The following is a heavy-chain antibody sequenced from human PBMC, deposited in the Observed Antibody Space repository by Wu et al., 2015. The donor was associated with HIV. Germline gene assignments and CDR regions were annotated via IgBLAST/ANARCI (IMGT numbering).Heavy chain of an antibody. D-gene: IGHD6-13*01. J-gene: IGHJ6*03. Sequence: QVQLVQSGAEVKKPGSSVKVSCKASGGTFSSFAISWVRQAPGQGLEWMGGIIPIFGTATYAQKFQGRVTITADDSTSTAYMELSSLRSEDTAVYYCASRAGYSSSWYYYYMDVVGQRGPRSPSP. CDR2: IIPIFGTA. CDR3: ASRAGYSSSWYYYYMDV. V-gene: IGHV1-69*12. CDR1: GGTFSSFA.